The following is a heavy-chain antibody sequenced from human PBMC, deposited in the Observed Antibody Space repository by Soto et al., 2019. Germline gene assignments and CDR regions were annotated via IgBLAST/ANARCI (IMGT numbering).Heavy chain of an antibody. J-gene: IGHJ4*02. CDR1: GDSISSGNW. D-gene: IGHD4-17*01. Sequence: SETLSLTCSVSGDSISSGNWWTWVRQPPGKGLEWIGEIYHSGSTNYSPSLKSRVTISVDKSKNQFSLKLTSVTAADTAVYYCAREPNYGGNAGYFDYWGQGTLVAVS. CDR2: IYHSGST. CDR3: AREPNYGGNAGYFDY. V-gene: IGHV4-4*02.